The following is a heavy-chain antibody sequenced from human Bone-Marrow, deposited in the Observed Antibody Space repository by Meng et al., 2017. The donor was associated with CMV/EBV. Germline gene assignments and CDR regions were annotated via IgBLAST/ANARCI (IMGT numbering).Heavy chain of an antibody. V-gene: IGHV4-39*07. D-gene: IGHD3-3*01. CDR1: GGSISSSSYY. CDR3: ARGYPIPTKYYDFWSGISPFDP. CDR2: IYYSGST. J-gene: IGHJ5*02. Sequence: GSLRLSCTVSGGSISSSSYYWGWIRQPPGKGLEWIGSIYYSGSTYYNPSLKSRVTISVDTSKNQFSLKLSSVTAADTAVYYCARGYPIPTKYYDFWSGISPFDPWGQGTLVTVSS.